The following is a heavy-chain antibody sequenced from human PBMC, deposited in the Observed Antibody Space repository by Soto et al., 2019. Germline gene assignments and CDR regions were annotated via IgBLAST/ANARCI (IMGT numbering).Heavy chain of an antibody. CDR3: ARHAPSTAPRPDY. D-gene: IGHD4-4*01. CDR2: IYPGDSDT. J-gene: IGHJ4*02. CDR1: GYSFTSYW. Sequence: GESLKISCKGSGYSFTSYWIGWVRQMPGKGLEWMGIIYPGDSDTRYNPSFQGQVTISADKSISTAYLQWSSLKASDTAMYYCARHAPSTAPRPDYWGQGTLVTVSS. V-gene: IGHV5-51*01.